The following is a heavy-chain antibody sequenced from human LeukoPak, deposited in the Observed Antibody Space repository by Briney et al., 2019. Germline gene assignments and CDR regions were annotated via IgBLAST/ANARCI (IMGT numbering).Heavy chain of an antibody. CDR1: GFTFSTYG. V-gene: IGHV3-33*06. CDR3: AKDLRYYDFWSGLADY. J-gene: IGHJ4*02. Sequence: GGSLRLSCAASGFTFSTYGVHWVRQAPGKGLEWVALIWYDGSNKYYADSVKGRFTISRDNSKNTLYLQMNSLRAEDTVVYYCAKDLRYYDFWSGLADYWGQGTLVTVSS. CDR2: IWYDGSNK. D-gene: IGHD3-3*01.